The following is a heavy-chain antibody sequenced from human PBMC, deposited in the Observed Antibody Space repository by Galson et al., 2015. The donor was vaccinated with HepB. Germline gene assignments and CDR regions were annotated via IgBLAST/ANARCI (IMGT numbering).Heavy chain of an antibody. CDR1: GFTFSSYA. CDR3: AKALEMATLKEPYYYYYGMDV. Sequence: SLRLSCAASGFTFSSYAMSWVRQAPGKGLEWVSAISGSGGSTYYADSVKGRSTISRDKSKNTLYLQMNSLRAEDTAVYYCAKALEMATLKEPYYYYYGMDVWGQGTTVTVSS. D-gene: IGHD5-24*01. J-gene: IGHJ6*02. V-gene: IGHV3-23*01. CDR2: ISGSGGST.